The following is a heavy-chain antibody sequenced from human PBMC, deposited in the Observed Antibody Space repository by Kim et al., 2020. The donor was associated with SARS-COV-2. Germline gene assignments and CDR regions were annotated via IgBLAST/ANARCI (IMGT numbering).Heavy chain of an antibody. D-gene: IGHD6-25*01. V-gene: IGHV3-30*04. Sequence: GGSLRLSCAASGFTFSSYAMHWVRQAPGKGLEWVAVISYVGSNKYYADSVKGRFTISRDNSKNTLYLQMNSLRAEDTAVYYCARDSGRRNKYYFDYRGQGTLVTVSS. CDR3: ARDSGRRNKYYFDY. CDR1: GFTFSSYA. CDR2: ISYVGSNK. J-gene: IGHJ4*02.